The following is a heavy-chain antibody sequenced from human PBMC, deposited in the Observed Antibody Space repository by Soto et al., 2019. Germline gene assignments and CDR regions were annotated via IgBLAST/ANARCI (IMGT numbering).Heavy chain of an antibody. CDR3: ARGGTYYYGSGSYYPRPYYGMDV. J-gene: IGHJ6*02. CDR2: IWYDGSNK. D-gene: IGHD3-10*01. V-gene: IGHV3-33*01. CDR1: GFTFSSYG. Sequence: PWGSLRLSCAASGFTFSSYGMHWVRQAPGKGLEWVAVIWYDGSNKYYADSVKGRFTISRDNSKNTLYLQMNSLRAEDTAVYYCARGGTYYYGSGSYYPRPYYGMDVWGQGTTVTVSS.